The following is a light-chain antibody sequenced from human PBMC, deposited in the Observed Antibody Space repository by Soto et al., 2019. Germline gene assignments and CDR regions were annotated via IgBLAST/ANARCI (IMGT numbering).Light chain of an antibody. Sequence: MTQSPSSVSASVGDRVTITCRASQGISSDLAWYQHKPGQAPRLLIYGASTRATGIPARFSGRGSGTEFTLTISSLQSVDFAVYYCQQYNNWPQTFGQGTKVDIK. CDR1: QGISSD. CDR3: QQYNNWPQT. CDR2: GAS. V-gene: IGKV3-15*01. J-gene: IGKJ1*01.